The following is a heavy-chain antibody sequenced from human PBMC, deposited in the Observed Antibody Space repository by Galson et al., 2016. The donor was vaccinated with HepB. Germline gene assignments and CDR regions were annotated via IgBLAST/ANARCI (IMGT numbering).Heavy chain of an antibody. V-gene: IGHV5-51*01. D-gene: IGHD6-19*01. CDR1: GYTSSNYW. Sequence: QSGAEAKKPGESLKISCEGSGYTSSNYWIGWVRQMPGKGLEWLGIIYLDDSDTRYSPSFQGQVTISADKSINTAYLQWSSLKASDTAIYNCARRASNGWLEYYQHWGQGTLVTVSS. J-gene: IGHJ1*01. CDR2: IYLDDSDT. CDR3: ARRASNGWLEYYQH.